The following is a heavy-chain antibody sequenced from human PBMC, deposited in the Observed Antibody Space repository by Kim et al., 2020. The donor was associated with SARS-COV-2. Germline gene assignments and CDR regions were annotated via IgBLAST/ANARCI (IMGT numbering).Heavy chain of an antibody. J-gene: IGHJ6*02. CDR1: GYTFTSYG. V-gene: IGHV1-18*01. D-gene: IGHD6-19*01. CDR3: ARDLEWQWLIEGPNYGMDV. CDR2: ISAYNGNT. Sequence: ASVKVSCKASGYTFTSYGISWVRQAPGQGLEWMGWISAYNGNTNYAQKLQGRVTMTTDTSTSTAYMELRSLRSDDTAVYYCARDLEWQWLIEGPNYGMDVWGQGTTVTVSS.